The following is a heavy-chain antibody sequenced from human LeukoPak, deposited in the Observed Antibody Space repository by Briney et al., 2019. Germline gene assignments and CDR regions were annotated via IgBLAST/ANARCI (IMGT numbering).Heavy chain of an antibody. D-gene: IGHD3-10*01. V-gene: IGHV3-30*02. Sequence: RAGGSLRLSCAASGFTFSSYGMHWVRQAPGKGLEWVAFIRYDGSNKYYADSVKGRFTISRDNSKNTLYLQMNSLRAEDTAVYYCAKDERLGPMVRGAPGPIKHWGQGTLVTVSS. CDR3: AKDERLGPMVRGAPGPIKH. CDR2: IRYDGSNK. J-gene: IGHJ4*02. CDR1: GFTFSSYG.